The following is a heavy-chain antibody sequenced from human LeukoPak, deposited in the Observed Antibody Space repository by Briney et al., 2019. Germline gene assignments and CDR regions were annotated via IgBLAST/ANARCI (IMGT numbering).Heavy chain of an antibody. CDR1: GGSFSGYY. J-gene: IGHJ4*02. D-gene: IGHD2-2*02. Sequence: SETLSLTCTVYGGSFSGYYWSWIRQPPGKGLEWIGEINHSGSTNYNPSLKSRVTISVDTSKNQFSLKLSSVTAADTAVYYCARSIPDYWGQGTLVTVSS. CDR3: ARSIPDY. CDR2: INHSGST. V-gene: IGHV4-34*01.